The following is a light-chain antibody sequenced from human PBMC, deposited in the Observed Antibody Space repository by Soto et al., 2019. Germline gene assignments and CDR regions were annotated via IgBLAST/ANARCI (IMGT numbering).Light chain of an antibody. CDR1: QGIGIY. Sequence: DIQMTQSPSSLSASIGDSVTITCRASQGIGIYLTWYQQRPGQVPKVLIYGASTLQSGVPSRFSGSGSGTDFTLTISSLQPEDVATYYCQKCNSAPYTFGKGTKLEIK. V-gene: IGKV1-27*01. CDR3: QKCNSAPYT. J-gene: IGKJ2*01. CDR2: GAS.